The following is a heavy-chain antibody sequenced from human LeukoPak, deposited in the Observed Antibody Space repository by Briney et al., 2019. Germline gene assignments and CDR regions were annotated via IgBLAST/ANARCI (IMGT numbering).Heavy chain of an antibody. CDR2: ISYDGSNK. D-gene: IGHD3-9*01. V-gene: IGHV3-30*03. Sequence: PGGSLRLSCAASGFTFSSYGMHWVRQAPGKGLEWVAVISYDGSNKYYADSVKGRFTISRDNAKNSLYLQMNSLRAEDTAVYYCARDDYDILTGYLYYFDYWGQGTLVTVSS. J-gene: IGHJ4*02. CDR1: GFTFSSYG. CDR3: ARDDYDILTGYLYYFDY.